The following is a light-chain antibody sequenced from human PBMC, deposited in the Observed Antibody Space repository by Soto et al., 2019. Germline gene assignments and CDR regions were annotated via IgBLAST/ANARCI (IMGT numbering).Light chain of an antibody. CDR1: QSVSAN. CDR3: QQYHNWPYT. Sequence: EILMTQSPATLPVSPGERVTLSCRASQSVSANLAWYQQTPGQAPRLLISGASTTATGIPARFSGSGSGTEFTLTISSLQSEDFAVYYCQQYHNWPYTFGQGTKLEIK. J-gene: IGKJ2*01. V-gene: IGKV3-15*01. CDR2: GAS.